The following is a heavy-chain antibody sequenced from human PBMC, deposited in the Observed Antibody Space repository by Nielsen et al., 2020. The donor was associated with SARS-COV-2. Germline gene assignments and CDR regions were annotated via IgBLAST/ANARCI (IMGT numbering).Heavy chain of an antibody. J-gene: IGHJ4*02. V-gene: IGHV3-30-3*01. Sequence: GGSLRLSCAASGFTFSSYAFHWVRQAPGKGLEWVAVISYDGSNGYYADSVEGRFTISRDNSKNTLYLQMNSLRAEDTAVYYCARGGKRFDSSGYFSPDYWGQGTLVTVSS. CDR3: ARGGKRFDSSGYFSPDY. CDR1: GFTFSSYA. CDR2: ISYDGSNG. D-gene: IGHD3-22*01.